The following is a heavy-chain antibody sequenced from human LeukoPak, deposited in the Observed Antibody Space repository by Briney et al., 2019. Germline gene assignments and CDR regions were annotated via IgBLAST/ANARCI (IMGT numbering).Heavy chain of an antibody. D-gene: IGHD4-17*01. CDR1: GGSIRSYY. V-gene: IGHV4-59*12. CDR3: AGGSTVTLDY. J-gene: IGHJ4*02. CDR2: IYYSGST. Sequence: SETLSLTCTVSGGSIRSYYWSWIRQPPGKGLEWIAYIYYSGSTNYNPSLKSRVTMSVDTSKNQFSLKLSSVTAADTAVYYCAGGSTVTLDYWGQGTLVTVSS.